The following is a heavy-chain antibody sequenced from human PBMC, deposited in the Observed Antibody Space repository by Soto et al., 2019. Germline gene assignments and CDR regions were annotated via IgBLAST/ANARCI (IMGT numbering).Heavy chain of an antibody. V-gene: IGHV3-23*01. Sequence: GGSLRLSCAASGFTFSSYAMSWVRQAPGKGLEWVSAIGGSGGSTYYADSVKGRFTISRDNSKNTLYLQMNSLRAEDTAVYYCAKDKTLYSSGTYYFDYWGQGTLVTVSS. CDR1: GFTFSSYA. CDR2: IGGSGGST. CDR3: AKDKTLYSSGTYYFDY. D-gene: IGHD3-22*01. J-gene: IGHJ4*02.